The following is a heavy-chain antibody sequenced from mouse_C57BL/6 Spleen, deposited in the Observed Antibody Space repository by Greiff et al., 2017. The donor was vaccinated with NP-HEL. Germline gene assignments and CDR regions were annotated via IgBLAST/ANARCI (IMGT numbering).Heavy chain of an antibody. J-gene: IGHJ2*01. Sequence: VQLQESGAELARPGASVKLSCKASGYTFTSYGISWVKQRTGQGLEWIGEIYPRSGNTYYNEKFKGKATLTADKSSSTAYMELRSLTSEDSAVYFCGRGDYGSSYFDYWGQGTTLTVSS. D-gene: IGHD1-1*01. CDR1: GYTFTSYG. CDR3: GRGDYGSSYFDY. CDR2: IYPRSGNT. V-gene: IGHV1-81*01.